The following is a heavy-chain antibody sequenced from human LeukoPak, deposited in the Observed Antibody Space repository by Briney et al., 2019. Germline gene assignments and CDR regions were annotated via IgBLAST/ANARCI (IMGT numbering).Heavy chain of an antibody. CDR2: VTGHTASI. CDR3: AKTNGYYSD. Sequence: GGSLRLSCAASGFILSSYAMSWVRQAPGKGLEWVSTVTGHTASIYYAESVKGRFAISRDNSKNALSLQVSSLRAEDTAVYYCAKTNGYYSDWGQGTLVTVSS. CDR1: GFILSSYA. J-gene: IGHJ4*02. V-gene: IGHV3-23*01. D-gene: IGHD3-22*01.